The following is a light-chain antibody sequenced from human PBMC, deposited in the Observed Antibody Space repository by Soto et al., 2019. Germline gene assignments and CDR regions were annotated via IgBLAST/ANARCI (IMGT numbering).Light chain of an antibody. CDR1: QTITHY. V-gene: IGKV1-39*01. CDR2: DAS. J-gene: IGKJ1*01. Sequence: DIHMTQSPSFLSASVGASVTITCRANQTITHYLNWYQQEPGRAPALLIYDASSLQSGVPSRFSGRGSGTDFSLTITSLQLADFATYFCQQSYVLPRTFGQGTKVEI. CDR3: QQSYVLPRT.